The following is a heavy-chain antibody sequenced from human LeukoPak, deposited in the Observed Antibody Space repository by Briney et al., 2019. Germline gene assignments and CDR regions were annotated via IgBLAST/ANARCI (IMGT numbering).Heavy chain of an antibody. V-gene: IGHV3-23*01. J-gene: IGHJ4*02. CDR1: GFTFSTYA. D-gene: IGHD6-19*01. Sequence: PGGSLRLSCAASGFTFSTYAMSWVRRAPGKGLEGVSTISGSDGRTYFADSVRGRFTISRDNSKNTLYLQMNSLRAEDTAVYYCAKDRAGYFDNWGQGTLVTVSS. CDR2: ISGSDGRT. CDR3: AKDRAGYFDN.